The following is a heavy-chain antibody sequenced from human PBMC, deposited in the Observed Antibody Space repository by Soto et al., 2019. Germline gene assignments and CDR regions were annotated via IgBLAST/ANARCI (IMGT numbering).Heavy chain of an antibody. CDR2: ISANSGNT. D-gene: IGHD6-25*01. J-gene: IGHJ4*02. V-gene: IGHV1-18*04. CDR1: GYSVTSYG. Sequence: QVQLVQSGPEVKKPGASVKVSCKASGYSVTSYGVSWVRQAPGQGLEWMGWISANSGNTDYAQKFRGRVTMTTETSTSTAYMDLRSLRSDDTAVYYCVRDTQRNDYWGQGTLVTVSS. CDR3: VRDTQRNDY.